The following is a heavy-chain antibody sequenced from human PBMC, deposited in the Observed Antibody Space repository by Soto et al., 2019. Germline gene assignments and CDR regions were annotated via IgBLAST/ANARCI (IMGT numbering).Heavy chain of an antibody. CDR2: IYHSGST. J-gene: IGHJ6*02. CDR1: GGSISSSNW. V-gene: IGHV4-4*02. D-gene: IGHD3-10*01. CDR3: VRGSGRQVYNYNRMDV. Sequence: SETLSLTCAVSGGSISSSNWWSWVRQSPGKGLEWIGEIYHSGSTNYNPSLKSRVTISVDKSKNQFSLKLSSVTAADTAVYYCVRGSGRQVYNYNRMDVWGLVTTGTVS.